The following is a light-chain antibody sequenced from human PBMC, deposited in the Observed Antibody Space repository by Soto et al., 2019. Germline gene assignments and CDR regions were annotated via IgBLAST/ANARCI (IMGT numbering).Light chain of an antibody. CDR3: QQGHNWPLN. J-gene: IGKJ2*01. V-gene: IGKV3-15*01. Sequence: EIVMTQSPATLSLSPGERAALSCRASQSINSELAWYQQKPGQPPRLLIYGASTRATGVPARFTGSESGSEFTLTISGLQSEEFAVYYCQQGHNWPLNFGQGTRLEI. CDR2: GAS. CDR1: QSINSE.